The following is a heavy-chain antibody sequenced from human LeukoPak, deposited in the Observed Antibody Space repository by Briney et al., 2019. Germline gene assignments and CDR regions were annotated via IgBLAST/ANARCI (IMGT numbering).Heavy chain of an antibody. CDR3: AREGPWYYFDY. D-gene: IGHD2-8*02. Sequence: ASVKVSSKASGYTFSSYGISWVRPAPGQGLEWMGWISAYNGNTNYAQKLQGRVTMNTDTSTSTAYMELRSLRSDDTAVYYCAREGPWYYFDYWGQGTLVTVSS. CDR1: GYTFSSYG. CDR2: ISAYNGNT. J-gene: IGHJ4*02. V-gene: IGHV1-18*01.